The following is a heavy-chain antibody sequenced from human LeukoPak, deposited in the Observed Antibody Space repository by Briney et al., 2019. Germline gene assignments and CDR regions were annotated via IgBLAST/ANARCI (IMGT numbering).Heavy chain of an antibody. D-gene: IGHD2-2*01. J-gene: IGHJ5*02. CDR1: GGFISSSSYY. Sequence: PSETLSLTCTVSGGFISSSSYYWGWIRQPPGKGLEWIGSIYHSGSTYYNPSLKSRVTISIDTSKNQFSLKLRSVTAADTAVYYCARHLAGYSNTWPGPWGQGTLVTVSS. CDR2: IYHSGST. CDR3: ARHLAGYSNTWPGP. V-gene: IGHV4-39*01.